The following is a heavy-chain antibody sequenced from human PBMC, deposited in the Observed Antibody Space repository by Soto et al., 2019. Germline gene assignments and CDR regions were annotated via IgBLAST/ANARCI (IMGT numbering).Heavy chain of an antibody. D-gene: IGHD4-17*01. CDR1: GFTFTSYA. CDR2: ISGSGGST. V-gene: IGHV3-23*01. J-gene: IGHJ1*01. Sequence: EVQLLESGGGLVQPGGSLRLSCAASGFTFTSYAMSWVRQAPGKGLEWVSVISGSGGSTYYADSLKGRFTISRDNSKNMVYLQMNSLRAEDTAVYYCSNLYGSNPVRLDDWGQGTLVIVSP. CDR3: SNLYGSNPVRLDD.